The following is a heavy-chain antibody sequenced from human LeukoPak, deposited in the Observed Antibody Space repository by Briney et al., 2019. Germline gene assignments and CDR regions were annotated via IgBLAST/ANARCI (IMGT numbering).Heavy chain of an antibody. D-gene: IGHD1-26*01. V-gene: IGHV3-7*01. CDR3: ARDVELLDAFDI. J-gene: IGHJ3*02. Sequence: GGSLRLSCAASGFTFSSYWMNWARQAPGKGLEWVASINHNGNVNYYVDSVKGRFTISRDNAKNSLYLQMNSLRAEDTAVYYCARDVELLDAFDIWGQGTMVTVSS. CDR2: INHNGNVN. CDR1: GFTFSSYW.